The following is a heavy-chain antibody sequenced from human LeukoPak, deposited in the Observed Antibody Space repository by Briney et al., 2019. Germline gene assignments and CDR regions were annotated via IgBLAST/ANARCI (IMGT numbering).Heavy chain of an antibody. CDR3: ARRDDCSGGSCKLGY. CDR1: GGSFSGYY. Sequence: SETLSLTRAVYGGSFSGYYWSWIRQPPGKGLEWIGEINHSGSTNYNPSLKSRVTISVDTSKNQFSLKLSSVTAADTAVYYCARRDDCSGGSCKLGYWGQGTLVTVSS. D-gene: IGHD2-15*01. J-gene: IGHJ4*02. V-gene: IGHV4-34*01. CDR2: INHSGST.